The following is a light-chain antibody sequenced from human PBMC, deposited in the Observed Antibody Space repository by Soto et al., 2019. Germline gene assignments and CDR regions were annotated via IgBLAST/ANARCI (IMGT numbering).Light chain of an antibody. CDR2: WAS. CDR3: QEFYTSRLT. V-gene: IGKV4-1*01. J-gene: IGKJ4*01. CDR1: QSISCSSNNKNY. Sequence: DFVMTQSPDSLAVSLGERATINCKSSQSISCSSNNKNYLAWYQVKPGQPPKLLINWASTRESGVPDRFSGSGSGADFTLTISSLQAEDVAVYYCQEFYTSRLTFGGGTRVEIK.